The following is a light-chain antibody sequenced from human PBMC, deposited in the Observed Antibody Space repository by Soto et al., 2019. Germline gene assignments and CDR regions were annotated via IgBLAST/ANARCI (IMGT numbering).Light chain of an antibody. CDR3: AAWDDSLNGVV. J-gene: IGLJ2*01. V-gene: IGLV1-44*01. CDR1: SSNIGSNT. Sequence: QSVLTQPPSASGTPGQRVTISCSGSSSNIGSNTVNWYQQRPGTAPKRLIYSNHQLPSGVPDRFSGSKSGTSASLAISGLQSEDDADYYCAAWDDSLNGVVFGGGTKVTVL. CDR2: SNH.